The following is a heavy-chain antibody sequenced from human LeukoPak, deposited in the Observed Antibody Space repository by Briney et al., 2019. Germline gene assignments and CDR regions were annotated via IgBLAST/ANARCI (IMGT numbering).Heavy chain of an antibody. CDR2: INHSGST. Sequence: PSETLSLTCAVYGGSFSGYYWSCLRQPPGKGLEWIGEINHSGSTNYNPSLKSRVTISVDTSKNQFSLKMSAVTAGDTSVYYCARYSGYESYNWFGPWGQGTLVTVSS. CDR3: ARYSGYESYNWFGP. CDR1: GGSFSGYY. J-gene: IGHJ5*02. V-gene: IGHV4-34*01. D-gene: IGHD5-12*01.